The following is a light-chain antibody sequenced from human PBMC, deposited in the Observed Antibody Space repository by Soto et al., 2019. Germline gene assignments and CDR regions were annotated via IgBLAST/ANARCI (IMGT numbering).Light chain of an antibody. V-gene: IGLV1-47*01. J-gene: IGLJ3*02. CDR3: AVWDDRLHGM. CDR2: RND. Sequence: QSVLTQPPSASGTPGQRGTISCFGSSSNIGKYNVYWYQQLPGTTPKLLIYRNDQRPSGVPDRFSASKSGTSASLAISGLRSEDEADYYCAVWDDRLHGMFGGGTKVTVL. CDR1: SSNIGKYN.